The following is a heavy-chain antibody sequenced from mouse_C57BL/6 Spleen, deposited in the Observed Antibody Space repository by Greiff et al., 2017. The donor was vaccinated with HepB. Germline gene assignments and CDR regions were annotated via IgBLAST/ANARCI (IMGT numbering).Heavy chain of an antibody. CDR3: ARGHSNDYAMDY. Sequence: QVQLQQPGAELVMPGASVKLSCKASGYTFTSYWMHWVKQRPGQGLEWIGEIDPSDSYTNYNQKFKGKSTLTVDKSSSTAYMQLSSLTSEDSAVYDCARGHSNDYAMDYWGQGTSVTVSS. V-gene: IGHV1-69*01. D-gene: IGHD2-5*01. CDR1: GYTFTSYW. CDR2: IDPSDSYT. J-gene: IGHJ4*01.